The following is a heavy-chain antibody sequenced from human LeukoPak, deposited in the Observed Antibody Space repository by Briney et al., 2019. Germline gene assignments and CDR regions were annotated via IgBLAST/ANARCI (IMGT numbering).Heavy chain of an antibody. J-gene: IGHJ5*02. CDR3: AKDSPPSEGYYSDWFDP. CDR2: ISYDGSNK. V-gene: IGHV3-30*18. Sequence: PGGSLRLSCAASGFIFSSYGMHWVRQAPGKGLEWVAVISYDGSNKYYADSVKGRFTISRDNSKNTLYLQMNSLRAEDTAVYYCAKDSPPSEGYYSDWFDPWGQGTLVTVSS. CDR1: GFIFSSYG. D-gene: IGHD3-3*01.